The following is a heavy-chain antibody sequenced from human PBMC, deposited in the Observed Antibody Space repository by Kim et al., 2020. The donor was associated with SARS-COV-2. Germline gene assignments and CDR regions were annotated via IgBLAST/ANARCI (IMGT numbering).Heavy chain of an antibody. V-gene: IGHV7-4-1*02. J-gene: IGHJ5*02. CDR2: IKTNTGNQ. Sequence: ASVKVSCKASGYTFTSYAMIWVRQAPGQGLEWMGWIKTNTGNQTNAQAFKGGFVFSWNTSASTPYLQIRSQKAEETAVYSCRRVTMVRGVYETNWLNPWG. CDR1: GYTFTSYA. CDR3: RRVTMVRGVYETNWLNP. D-gene: IGHD3-10*01.